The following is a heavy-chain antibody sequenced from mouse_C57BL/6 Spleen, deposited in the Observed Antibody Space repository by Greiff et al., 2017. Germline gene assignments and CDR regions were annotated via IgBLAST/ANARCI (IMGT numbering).Heavy chain of an antibody. CDR3: ARSGFWFAY. V-gene: IGHV1-61*01. CDR2: IYPSASET. J-gene: IGHJ3*01. CDR1: GYTFTSYW. D-gene: IGHD1-3*01. Sequence: QVQLQQPGAELVRPGSSVKLSCKASGYTFTSYWMDWVKQRPGQGLEWIGNIYPSASETHYNQKFKDKATLTVDKSSSTAYMQLSRLTAEDSAVYYGARSGFWFAYWGQGTLVTVSA.